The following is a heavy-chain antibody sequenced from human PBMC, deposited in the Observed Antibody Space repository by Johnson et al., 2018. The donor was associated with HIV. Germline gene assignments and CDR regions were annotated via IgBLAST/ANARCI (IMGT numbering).Heavy chain of an antibody. V-gene: IGHV3-30*04. D-gene: IGHD2-21*02. CDR3: ARFRRAYCAGDCPSRAFDI. CDR1: GFTFSSYA. CDR2: ISYDGSKK. Sequence: QVQLVESGGGVVQPGRSLRLSCAASGFTFSSYAMHWVRQAPGKGLEWVAVISYDGSKKYYADSVKGRFTISRDNSKNSLYLQMNSMRAEDQAVYYCARFRRAYCAGDCPSRAFDIWGQGTMVTVSS. J-gene: IGHJ3*02.